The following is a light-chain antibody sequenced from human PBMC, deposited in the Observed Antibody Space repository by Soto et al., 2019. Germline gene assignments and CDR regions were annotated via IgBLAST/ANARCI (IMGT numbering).Light chain of an antibody. CDR2: LGS. Sequence: VMTQSPLSLSVTPGEPASISCRSSRSLVHGNGNNYIDWYLQKPGQSPQLLIYLGSNRASGVPDRFSGSGSGTDFTLQISRXXTEXXGVYYCMQALQSRSFGQGXKLEI. J-gene: IGKJ2*03. CDR3: MQALQSRS. CDR1: RSLVHGNGNNY. V-gene: IGKV2-28*01.